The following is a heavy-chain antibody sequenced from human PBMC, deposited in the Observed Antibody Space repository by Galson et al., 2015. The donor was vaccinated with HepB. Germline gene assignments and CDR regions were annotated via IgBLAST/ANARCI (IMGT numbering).Heavy chain of an antibody. CDR3: ATIRGYDYGTNGWFDP. Sequence: SLRLSCAASEFTFSSYGMAWVRQGPGKGLEWVSSISPSGGGTYYADSVKGRFTISRDTSSNTLYLQVNRLRAEDTAVYYCATIRGYDYGTNGWFDPWGQGTLVTVSS. CDR2: ISPSGGGT. V-gene: IGHV3-23*01. CDR1: EFTFSSYG. J-gene: IGHJ5*02. D-gene: IGHD4/OR15-4a*01.